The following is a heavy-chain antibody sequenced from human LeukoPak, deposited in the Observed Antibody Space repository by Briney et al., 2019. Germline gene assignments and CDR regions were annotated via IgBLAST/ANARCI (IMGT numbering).Heavy chain of an antibody. Sequence: GASLKISCKGSGSSFTSYWIGWVRQMPGKGLEWMGIIYPGDSDTRYSPSLQGHITISADKSINAAYLQWSSLKASDTAMYYCARRRCTNDVCYTGGAFDIWGQGTVVTVSS. J-gene: IGHJ3*02. CDR3: ARRRCTNDVCYTGGAFDI. CDR2: IYPGDSDT. V-gene: IGHV5-51*01. CDR1: GSSFTSYW. D-gene: IGHD2-8*01.